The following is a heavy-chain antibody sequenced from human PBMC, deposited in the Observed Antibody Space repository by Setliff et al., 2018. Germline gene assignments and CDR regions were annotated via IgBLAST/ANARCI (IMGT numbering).Heavy chain of an antibody. V-gene: IGHV4-34*01. J-gene: IGHJ4*02. CDR3: ARHLPRGVQIFGVAPRFGY. D-gene: IGHD3-3*01. CDR2: INHRGST. Sequence: SETLSLTCAVYGDSFSDYYWSWIRQPPGKGLEWIEEINHRGSTNYSPSLRSRVTMSVDTSKKQLSLKLSTVTAEDTAVYYCARHLPRGVQIFGVAPRFGYWGQGTLVTVSS. CDR1: GDSFSDYY.